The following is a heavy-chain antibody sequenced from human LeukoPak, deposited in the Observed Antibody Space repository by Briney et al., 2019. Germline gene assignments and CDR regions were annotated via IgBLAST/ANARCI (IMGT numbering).Heavy chain of an antibody. V-gene: IGHV1-18*01. CDR2: ISAYNGNT. CDR3: ARDQGSDVLWWSLQPDYFDY. CDR1: GYTFTSYG. Sequence: GASVKVSCKASGYTFTSYGISWVRQAPGQGLEWMGWISAYNGNTNYAQKLQGRVTMTTDTSTSTAYMELRSLRSDDTAVYYCARDQGSDVLWWSLQPDYFDYWGQGTLVTVSS. J-gene: IGHJ4*02. D-gene: IGHD2-21*01.